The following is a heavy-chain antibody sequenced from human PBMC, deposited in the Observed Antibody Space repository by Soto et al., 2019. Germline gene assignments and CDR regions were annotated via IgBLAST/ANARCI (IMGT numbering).Heavy chain of an antibody. D-gene: IGHD3-22*01. Sequence: SETLSLTCTVSGGSISSDDYYWSWIRQPPGKGLEWIGYIYYSGSTYYNPSLKSRITISVDTSKNQFSLRLSSVTAADTAVFYCATVWRYFDTVAGAFDIWGQGTMVTVSS. J-gene: IGHJ3*02. CDR1: GGSISSDDYY. V-gene: IGHV4-30-4*01. CDR3: ATVWRYFDTVAGAFDI. CDR2: IYYSGST.